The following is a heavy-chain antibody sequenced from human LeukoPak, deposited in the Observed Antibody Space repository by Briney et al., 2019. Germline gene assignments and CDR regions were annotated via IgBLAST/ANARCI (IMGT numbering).Heavy chain of an antibody. CDR2: IDHRGSS. CDR1: GESFSAYF. D-gene: IGHD6-6*01. V-gene: IGHV4-34*01. Sequence: SETLSLTCAVHGESFSAYFWSWIRQVPGKGLEWIGEIDHRGSSNYNPPLKSRATISVDTSKNHFSLSLTSVTAADTAVYYCATRSSTLAAARCFDDWGQGTVVTVSS. CDR3: ATRSSTLAAARCFDD. J-gene: IGHJ4*03.